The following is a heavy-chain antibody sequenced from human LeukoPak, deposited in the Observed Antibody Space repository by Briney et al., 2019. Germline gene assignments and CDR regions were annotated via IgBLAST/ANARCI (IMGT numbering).Heavy chain of an antibody. CDR2: INTDGSST. D-gene: IGHD6-19*01. J-gene: IGHJ4*02. V-gene: IGHV3-74*01. CDR1: GFTFSSFW. CDR3: ARYSSGWYKGFDY. Sequence: GGSLRLSCAASGFTFSSFWMHWVRQTPGKGLVWVSRINTDGSSTDYADSVKGRFTISRDNAKNSLYLQMNSLRAEDTAVYYCARYSSGWYKGFDYWGQGTLVTVSS.